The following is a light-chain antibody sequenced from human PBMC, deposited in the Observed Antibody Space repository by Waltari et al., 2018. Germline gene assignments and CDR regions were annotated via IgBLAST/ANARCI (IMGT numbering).Light chain of an antibody. Sequence: EIVLTQSPGTLSLSPGERATLSCRASQSVSNNFLNWYQQKPGQAPRLLIYGASSRATGIPDRFSGSGYGKDFTLTISRLEPEDFAVYYCQQYDSIVLTFGGGTKVEI. J-gene: IGKJ4*01. V-gene: IGKV3-20*01. CDR2: GAS. CDR1: QSVSNNF. CDR3: QQYDSIVLT.